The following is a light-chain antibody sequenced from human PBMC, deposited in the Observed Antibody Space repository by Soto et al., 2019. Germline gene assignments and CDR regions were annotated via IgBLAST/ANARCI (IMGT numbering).Light chain of an antibody. CDR2: DVS. J-gene: IGLJ1*01. CDR3: SSYTTSNTRQIV. Sequence: QSVLTQPASVSVSPGQSITISRTGTSSDVGGYNYVSWYQHHPGKAPKLIIYDVSNRPSGVSIRFSGSKSDNTASLTISGLQPEDEADYHCSSYTTSNTRQIVFGTGTKVTVL. CDR1: SSDVGGYNY. V-gene: IGLV2-14*03.